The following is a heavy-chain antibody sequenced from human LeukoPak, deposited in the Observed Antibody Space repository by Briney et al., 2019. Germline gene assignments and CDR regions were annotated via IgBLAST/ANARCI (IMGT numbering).Heavy chain of an antibody. J-gene: IGHJ5*02. CDR3: ARQEYSSSWYVGWFDP. CDR1: GGSISSYY. D-gene: IGHD6-13*01. Sequence: SETLSLTCTVSGGSISSYYWSWIRQPPGKGLEWIGYIDISGSTNYNPSLKSRVTISVDTSKNQFSLKLSSVTAADTAVYYCARQEYSSSWYVGWFDPWGQGTPVTVSS. V-gene: IGHV4-4*09. CDR2: IDISGST.